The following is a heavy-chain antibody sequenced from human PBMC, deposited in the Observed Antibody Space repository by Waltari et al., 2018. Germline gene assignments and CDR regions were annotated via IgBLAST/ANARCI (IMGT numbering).Heavy chain of an antibody. CDR1: GGSISSHY. J-gene: IGHJ4*02. Sequence: QVQLQESGPGLVKPSETLSLTCTVSGGSISSHYWSWIRQPPGKGLEWIGYIYYSGSTNYNPSLKSRVTISVDTSKNQFSLKLSSVTAADTAVYYCARDDGDYVWDYWGQGTLVTVSS. CDR3: ARDDGDYVWDY. V-gene: IGHV4-59*11. CDR2: IYYSGST. D-gene: IGHD4-17*01.